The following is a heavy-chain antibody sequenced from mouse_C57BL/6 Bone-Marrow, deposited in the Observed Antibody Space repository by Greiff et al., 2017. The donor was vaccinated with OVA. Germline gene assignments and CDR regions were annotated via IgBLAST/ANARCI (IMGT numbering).Heavy chain of an antibody. V-gene: IGHV6-3*01. CDR2: IRLKSDNYAT. CDR3: TPLLLRYVFDY. D-gene: IGHD1-1*01. J-gene: IGHJ2*01. Sequence: EVMLVESGGGLVQPGGSMKLSCVASGFTFSNYWMNWVRQSPEKGLEWVAQIRLKSDNYATHYAESVKGRFTISRDDSKSSVYLQMNNLRAEDTGIYYCTPLLLRYVFDYWGQGTTLTVSS. CDR1: GFTFSNYW.